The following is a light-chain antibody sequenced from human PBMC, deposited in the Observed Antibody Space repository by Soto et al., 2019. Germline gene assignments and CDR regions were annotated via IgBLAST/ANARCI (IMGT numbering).Light chain of an antibody. CDR1: QTVGSY. J-gene: IGKJ1*01. Sequence: EILLTQSSPTLSLSPGERATLSCRASQTVGSYLAWFRQTPGQTPRLLIYDTSIRATGVPARFSGSGSGTDFTLTISSLEAEAFAIYYCQQRSGLPHTFGQGTKVDIK. V-gene: IGKV3-11*01. CDR3: QQRSGLPHT. CDR2: DTS.